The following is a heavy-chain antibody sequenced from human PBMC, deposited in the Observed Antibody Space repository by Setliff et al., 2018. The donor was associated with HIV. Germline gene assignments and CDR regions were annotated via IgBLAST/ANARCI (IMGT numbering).Heavy chain of an antibody. Sequence: PGGSLRLSCAASGFTFSNFAMAWVRQAPGKGLEWVSGISRTGGSTYYAHSVGGRFTISRDNSNNTLYLQMNSLRADDTATYYCAKDEFSPLRSDSWGLGILVTVPQ. V-gene: IGHV3-23*01. CDR3: AKDEFSPLRSDS. CDR1: GFTFSNFA. CDR2: ISRTGGST. D-gene: IGHD3-10*01. J-gene: IGHJ4*02.